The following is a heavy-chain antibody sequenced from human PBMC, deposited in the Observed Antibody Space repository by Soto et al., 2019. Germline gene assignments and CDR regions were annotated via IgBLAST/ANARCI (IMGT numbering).Heavy chain of an antibody. D-gene: IGHD3-3*01. CDR2: IKPDGSGK. CDR1: GFILSSYW. J-gene: IGHJ3*02. CDR3: ASNIFYDFWSGYYAFDI. V-gene: IGHV3-7*01. Sequence: GGSLRLSCVASGFILSSYWMSWVRQAPGKGLERVANIKPDGSGKYYVDSVKGRFTISRDNAKNSLYLQMNSLRAEDTAVYYCASNIFYDFWSGYYAFDIWDRGTMVTVSS.